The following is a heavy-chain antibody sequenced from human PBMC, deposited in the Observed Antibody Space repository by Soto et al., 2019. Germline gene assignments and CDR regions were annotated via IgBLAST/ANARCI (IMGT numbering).Heavy chain of an antibody. CDR1: GYTFISYA. Sequence: QVQLVQSGAEVKKPGASVTVSCKASGYTFISYALHWVRQAPGQRLEWIGRINAGNGDTKYSQQFHDRVTITRDTSASTAYMEVSSPRSEDTAIYYCARSEINYSRFDSWGQGTLVTVSS. J-gene: IGHJ4*02. V-gene: IGHV1-3*01. D-gene: IGHD2-21*01. CDR3: ARSEINYSRFDS. CDR2: INAGNGDT.